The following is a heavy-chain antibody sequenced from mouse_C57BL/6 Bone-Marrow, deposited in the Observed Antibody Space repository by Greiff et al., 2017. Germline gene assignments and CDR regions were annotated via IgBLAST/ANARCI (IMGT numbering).Heavy chain of an antibody. J-gene: IGHJ1*03. CDR3: ARHRYFDV. V-gene: IGHV5-6*01. CDR1: GFTFSSYG. Sequence: EVQLVESGGDLVKPGGSLKLSCAASGFTFSSYGMSWVRQTPDKRLEWVATISSGGSYTYYADSVKGRFTISRDNAKNTLYLQMRNLKSEDTAMYYSARHRYFDVWGTGTSVTVSS. CDR2: ISSGGSYT.